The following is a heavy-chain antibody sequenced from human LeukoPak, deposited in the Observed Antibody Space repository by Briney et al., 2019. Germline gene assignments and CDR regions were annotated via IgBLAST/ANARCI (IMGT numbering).Heavy chain of an antibody. CDR1: GFNFSNYA. V-gene: IGHV3-23*01. CDR3: AKWSGSGWYGWCAP. Sequence: GEPLRLSCAASGFNFSNYAMFWVRQPPGKGLEWVSTIDASGGATYYADSVKGLCTISRDNSKNTVYLQMNSLRAEDSAVYFCAKWSGSGWYGWCAPWGQGTLVAVSS. D-gene: IGHD6-19*01. J-gene: IGHJ5*02. CDR2: IDASGGAT.